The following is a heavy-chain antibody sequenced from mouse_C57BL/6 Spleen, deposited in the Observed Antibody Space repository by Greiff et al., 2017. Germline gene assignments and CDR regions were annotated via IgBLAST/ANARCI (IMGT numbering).Heavy chain of an antibody. CDR2: INPNYGTT. J-gene: IGHJ4*01. CDR1: GYSFTDYN. Sequence: VQLKQSGPELVKPGASVKISCKASGYSFTDYNMNWVKQSNGKSLEWIGVINPNYGTTSYNQKFKGKATLTVDQSSSTAYMQLNSLTSEDSAVYYCATIYYYGSSHMDYWGQGTSVTVSS. CDR3: ATIYYYGSSHMDY. V-gene: IGHV1-39*01. D-gene: IGHD1-1*01.